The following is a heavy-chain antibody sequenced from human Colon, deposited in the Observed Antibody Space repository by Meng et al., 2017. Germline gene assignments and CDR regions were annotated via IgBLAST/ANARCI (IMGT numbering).Heavy chain of an antibody. D-gene: IGHD1-26*01. J-gene: IGHJ4*02. CDR1: SGSFINGGHD. CDR2: VYYSDDS. Sequence: VQRQDPGPGRRCLSETVSVSRSVSSGSFINGGHDGRWIRQPPGKGLEFSAYVYYSDDSSYDPSTKGRVTTSIYMSKNQFSLKVNAVTAADRAVFYCAIGPWELDYWGQGLLVTVSS. V-gene: IGHV4-61*08. CDR3: AIGPWELDY.